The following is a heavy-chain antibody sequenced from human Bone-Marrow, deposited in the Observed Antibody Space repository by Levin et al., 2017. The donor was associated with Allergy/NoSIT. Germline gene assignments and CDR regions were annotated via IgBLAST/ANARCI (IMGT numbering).Heavy chain of an antibody. V-gene: IGHV1-69*05. CDR1: GGTFSSYA. Sequence: KISCKASGGTFSSYAISWVRQAPGQGLEWMGGIIPIFGTANYAQKFQGRVTMTRDTSTSTVYMELSSLRSEDTAVYYCARESYDYIWGSYRTDFDYWGQGTLVTVSS. CDR3: ARESYDYIWGSYRTDFDY. J-gene: IGHJ4*02. CDR2: IIPIFGTA. D-gene: IGHD3-16*02.